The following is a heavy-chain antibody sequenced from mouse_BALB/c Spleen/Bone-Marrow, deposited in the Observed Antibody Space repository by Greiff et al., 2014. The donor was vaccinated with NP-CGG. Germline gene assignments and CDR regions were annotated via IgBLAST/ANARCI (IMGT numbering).Heavy chain of an antibody. V-gene: IGHV1-20*02. J-gene: IGHJ1*01. CDR3: ARVTTDWYFDV. Sequence: DVKLQESGPELVKPGASVKISCKASGYSFTGYFMNWVMQSHGKSLEWIGRINPYNGDTFYNQKFKGKATLTVDKSSSTAHMELRSLASEDSAVYYGARVTTDWYFDVWGAGTTVTVSS. CDR2: INPYNGDT. D-gene: IGHD1-1*01. CDR1: GYSFTGYF.